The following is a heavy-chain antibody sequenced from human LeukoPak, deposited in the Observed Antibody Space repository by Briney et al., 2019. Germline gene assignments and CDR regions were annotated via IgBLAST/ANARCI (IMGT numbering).Heavy chain of an antibody. D-gene: IGHD3-10*01. CDR3: ARLGVCWFDP. CDR1: GGSFSGYY. Sequence: SETLSLTCAVYGGSFSGYYWSWIRQPPGKGLEWIGEINHSGSTNYNPSLKSRVTISVDTSKNQFSLKLSSVTAADTAVYYCARLGVCWFDPWGQETLVTVSS. CDR2: INHSGST. V-gene: IGHV4-34*01. J-gene: IGHJ5*02.